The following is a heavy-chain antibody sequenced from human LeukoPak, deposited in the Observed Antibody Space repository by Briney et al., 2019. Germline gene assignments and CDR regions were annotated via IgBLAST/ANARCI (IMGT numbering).Heavy chain of an antibody. CDR2: INPSGGST. J-gene: IGHJ4*02. V-gene: IGHV1-46*01. CDR3: ARVGPLGGSGSYYPY. CDR1: GYTFTGYY. D-gene: IGHD3-10*01. Sequence: GASVKVSCKASGYTFTGYYMHWVRQAPGQGLEWMGIINPSGGSTSYAQKFQGRVTMTRDTSTSTVYMELSSLRSEDTAVYYCARVGPLGGSGSYYPYWGQGTLVTVSS.